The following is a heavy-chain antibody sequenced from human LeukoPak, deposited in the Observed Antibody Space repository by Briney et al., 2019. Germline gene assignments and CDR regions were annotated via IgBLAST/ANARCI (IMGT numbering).Heavy chain of an antibody. D-gene: IGHD6-13*01. CDR2: IKQDGSEK. CDR1: GFTFSSYW. CDR3: ARDCSDRDSSSWYNFDY. Sequence: GGSLRLSCAASGFTFSSYWMSWVRQAPGKGLEWVANIKQDGSEKYYVDSVKGRFTISRDNAKNSLYLQMNSLRAEDTAVYYCARDCSDRDSSSWYNFDYWGQGTLVTVSS. V-gene: IGHV3-7*01. J-gene: IGHJ4*02.